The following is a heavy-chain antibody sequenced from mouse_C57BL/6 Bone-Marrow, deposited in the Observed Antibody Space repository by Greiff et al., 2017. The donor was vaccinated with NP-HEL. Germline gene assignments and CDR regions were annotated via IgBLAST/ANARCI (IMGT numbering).Heavy chain of an antibody. CDR2: ISYDGSN. J-gene: IGHJ4*01. CDR3: ARGWLLYAMDY. D-gene: IGHD2-3*01. Sequence: EVKLQQSGPGLVKPSQSLSLTCSVTGYSITSGYYWNWIRQFPGNKLEWMGYISYDGSNNYNPSLKNRISLTRDTSKNQFFLKLNSVTTEDTAEYYCARGWLLYAMDYWGQGTSVTVSS. CDR1: GYSITSGYY. V-gene: IGHV3-6*01.